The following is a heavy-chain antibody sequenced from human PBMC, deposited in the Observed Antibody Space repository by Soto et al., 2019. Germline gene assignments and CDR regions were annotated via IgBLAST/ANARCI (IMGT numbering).Heavy chain of an antibody. J-gene: IGHJ4*02. CDR3: ASAVTTAHFDY. D-gene: IGHD4-17*01. CDR1: GYTFTDQY. Sequence: ASVKVSCKASGYTFTDQYVHWLRQAPGQGLEWMGWINPNSGGTNYAPKFLGRVTTTRDTSINTAYMELSRLTSDDTAVYYCASAVTTAHFDYWGQGTLVTVSS. CDR2: INPNSGGT. V-gene: IGHV1-2*02.